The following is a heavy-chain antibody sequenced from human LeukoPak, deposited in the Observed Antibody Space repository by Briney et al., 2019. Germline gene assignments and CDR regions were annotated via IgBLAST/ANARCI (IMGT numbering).Heavy chain of an antibody. CDR1: GGSIVTSRYY. CDR2: IYYSGST. J-gene: IGHJ4*02. V-gene: IGHV4-39*07. CDR3: ARGPYDSSGYYTY. D-gene: IGHD3-22*01. Sequence: SETLSLTCTVSGGSIVTSRYYWGWIRQPPGKGLEWIGSIYYSGSTYYNPSLKSRVTISVDTSKNQFSLKLSSVTAADTAVYYCARGPYDSSGYYTYWGQGTLVTVSS.